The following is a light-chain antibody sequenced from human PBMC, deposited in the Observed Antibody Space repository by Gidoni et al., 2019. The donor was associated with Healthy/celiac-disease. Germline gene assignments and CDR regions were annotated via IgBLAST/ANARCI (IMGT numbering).Light chain of an antibody. J-gene: IGKJ2*01. CDR1: QSVSSY. V-gene: IGKV3-11*01. CDR2: DAS. Sequence: EMVLTQSPATLSLSPGERATLSCRASQSVSSYLAWYQQKPGQAPRLLIYDASNRATGIPARFSGSGSGTDFTLTISCLEPEAFAVYYCQQRSNWPTTFGQGTKLEIK. CDR3: QQRSNWPTT.